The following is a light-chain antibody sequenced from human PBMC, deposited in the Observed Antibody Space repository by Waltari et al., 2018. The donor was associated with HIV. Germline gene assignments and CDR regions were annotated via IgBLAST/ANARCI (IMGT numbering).Light chain of an antibody. V-gene: IGKV3-11*01. Sequence: EIVLTQSPATLLLSPGERATLSCRASQSISTTLAWYQQKPGQAPRLLIYDASNRATGIPARFSGSGSGTDFTPTISSLEPEDFAVYYCHQRNSWPQTFGQGTKLEIK. CDR2: DAS. CDR1: QSISTT. J-gene: IGKJ2*01. CDR3: HQRNSWPQT.